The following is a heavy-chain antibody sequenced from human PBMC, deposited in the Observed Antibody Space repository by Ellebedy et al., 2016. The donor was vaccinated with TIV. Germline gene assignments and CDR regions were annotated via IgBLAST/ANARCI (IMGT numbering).Heavy chain of an antibody. V-gene: IGHV4-4*02. J-gene: IGHJ6*02. D-gene: IGHD3-9*01. CDR2: VYHSGDT. Sequence: SETLSLTCAVSGGSISTNNWWSWVRQSPTKGLEWIGEVYHSGDTYYNPSLKSRVTMSVDTSTNQFSLRLTSVTAADTAVYYCARAHGRGLTGYYKRDYGMDVWGQGTTVTVSS. CDR3: ARAHGRGLTGYYKRDYGMDV. CDR1: GGSISTNNW.